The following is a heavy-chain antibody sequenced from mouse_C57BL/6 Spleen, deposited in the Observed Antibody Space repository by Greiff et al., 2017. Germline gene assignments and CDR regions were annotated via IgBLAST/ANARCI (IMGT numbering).Heavy chain of an antibody. V-gene: IGHV1-82*01. CDR1: GYAFSSSW. J-gene: IGHJ2*01. Sequence: QVQLQQSGPELVKPGASVKISCKASGYAFSSSWMNWVKQRPGKGLEWIGRIYPGDGDTNYNGKFKGKATLTADKSSSTAYMQLSSLTSEDSAVYFCARVAPYFDYWGQGTTLTVSS. D-gene: IGHD1-3*01. CDR3: ARVAPYFDY. CDR2: IYPGDGDT.